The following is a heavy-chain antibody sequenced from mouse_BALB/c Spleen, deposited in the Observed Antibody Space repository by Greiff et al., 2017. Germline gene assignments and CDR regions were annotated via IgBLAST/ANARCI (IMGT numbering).Heavy chain of an antibody. V-gene: IGHV1-14*01. CDR3: ARGDYEGAWFAY. CDR2: INPYNDGT. D-gene: IGHD2-4*01. CDR1: GYTFTSYV. Sequence: EVQRVESGPELVKPGASVKMSCKASGYTFTSYVMHWVKQKPGQGLEWIGYINPYNDGTKYNEKFKGKATLTSDKSSSTAYMELSSLTSEDSAVYYCARGDYEGAWFAYWGQGTLVTVSA. J-gene: IGHJ3*01.